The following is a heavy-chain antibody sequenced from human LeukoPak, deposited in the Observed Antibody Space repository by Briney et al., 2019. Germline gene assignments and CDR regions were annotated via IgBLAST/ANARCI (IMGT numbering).Heavy chain of an antibody. CDR2: IYHGDYDT. V-gene: IGHV5-51*01. D-gene: IGHD6-13*01. J-gene: IGHJ5*02. Sequence: GESLKISCKGSGYGFTSYWIGWVRQRAGKGGEGMGIIYHGDYDTRYSPSFEGEVTISADKSISTAYLQWSSLKASDTAMYYCARRAWGSSWQRVPFDPWGQGTLVTVSS. CDR3: ARRAWGSSWQRVPFDP. CDR1: GYGFTSYW.